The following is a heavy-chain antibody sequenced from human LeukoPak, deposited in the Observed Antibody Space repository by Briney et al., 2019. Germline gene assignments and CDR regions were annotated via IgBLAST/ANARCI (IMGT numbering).Heavy chain of an antibody. CDR2: IYYSGST. V-gene: IGHV4-59*01. D-gene: IGHD4-17*01. CDR1: GGSISSYY. J-gene: IGHJ4*02. CDR3: ARDDYGDYEFDY. Sequence: SETLSLTCTVSGGSISSYYWSWIRQPPGKGLEWIGYIYYSGSTNYNPSLKSRVTISVDTSKNQFSLKLSSVTAADTTVYYCARDDYGDYEFDYWGQGTLVTVSS.